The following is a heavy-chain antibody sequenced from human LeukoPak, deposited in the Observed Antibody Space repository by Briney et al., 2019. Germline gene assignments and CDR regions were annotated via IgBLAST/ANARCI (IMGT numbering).Heavy chain of an antibody. V-gene: IGHV3-74*01. D-gene: IGHD1-1*01. J-gene: IGHJ4*02. Sequence: PGGSLRLSCAASGFTFSNYWMHWARLAPGKGPMWVSRISTDGRFTSYADSVKGRFTISRDNAENTLYLHMSSLRAEDTALYYCARDFLHSPNCPGCWGQGTLVTVSP. CDR2: ISTDGRFT. CDR1: GFTFSNYW. CDR3: ARDFLHSPNCPGC.